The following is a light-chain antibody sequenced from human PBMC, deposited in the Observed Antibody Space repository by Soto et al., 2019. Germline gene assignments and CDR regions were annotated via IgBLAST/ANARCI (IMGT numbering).Light chain of an antibody. CDR3: SSYTSSSLYV. CDR1: SSDVGGYNY. CDR2: DVS. J-gene: IGLJ1*01. V-gene: IGLV2-14*01. Sequence: QSVLTQPASVSGSPGQSITISCTGTSSDVGGYNYVSWYQQHPGKAPKLMIYDVSNRPSGVSNRFSGSKSGNTASLTISGPQGWDEADYYCSSYTSSSLYVFGTGTKLPVL.